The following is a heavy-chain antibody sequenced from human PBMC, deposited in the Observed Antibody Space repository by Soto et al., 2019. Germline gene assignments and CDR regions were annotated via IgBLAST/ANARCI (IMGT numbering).Heavy chain of an antibody. CDR2: ISGSGGST. CDR3: AKELLPHEYSSSLDY. V-gene: IGHV3-23*01. J-gene: IGHJ4*02. D-gene: IGHD6-6*01. Sequence: GGSLRLSCAASGFTFSTYAMSWVRQAPGKGLEWVSAISGSGGSTYYADSVKGRFTISRDNSKNTLYLQMNSLRAEDTAVYYCAKELLPHEYSSSLDYWGQGTLVTVSS. CDR1: GFTFSTYA.